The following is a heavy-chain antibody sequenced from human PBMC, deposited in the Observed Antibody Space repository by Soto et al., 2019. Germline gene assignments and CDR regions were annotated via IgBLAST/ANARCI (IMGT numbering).Heavy chain of an antibody. D-gene: IGHD6-13*01. CDR3: ARDLSSSWYNDRNADWFDP. CDR2: ISSSSSYI. J-gene: IGHJ5*02. Sequence: LRLSCAASGFTFNKFGMNWVRQAPVKGLEWVSTISSSSSYIFYADSVRGRFTISRDNAKNSVYLQMNSLRAEDTAMYYCARDLSSSWYNDRNADWFDPWGQGTLVTVSS. V-gene: IGHV3-21*06. CDR1: GFTFNKFG.